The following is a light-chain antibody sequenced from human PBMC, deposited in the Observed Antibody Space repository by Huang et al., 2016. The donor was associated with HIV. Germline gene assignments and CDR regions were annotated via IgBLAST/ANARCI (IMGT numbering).Light chain of an antibody. CDR1: QSISRY. J-gene: IGKJ1*01. V-gene: IGKV1-39*01. Sequence: DIQMTQSPSSLSASVGDRVTITCRASQSISRYLNWYQHKPGKAPELLIYASSSLQSGVPSRFSGSVSGTDVSLDISGLQPEEYATYYCQQGYSTPTCGQGTKVEMK. CDR3: QQGYSTPT. CDR2: ASS.